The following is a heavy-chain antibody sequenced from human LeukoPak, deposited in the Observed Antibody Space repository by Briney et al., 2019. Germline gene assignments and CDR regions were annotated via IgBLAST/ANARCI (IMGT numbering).Heavy chain of an antibody. CDR3: ARGGITMVRGVITPYYFDY. CDR2: ITPIFGTA. Sequence: SVKVSCKASGGIFSSYAISWVRQAPGQGLEWMGGITPIFGTANYAQKFQGRVTITADESTNTASMELSSLRSEDTAVYYCARGGITMVRGVITPYYFDYWGQGTLVTVSS. J-gene: IGHJ4*02. CDR1: GGIFSSYA. D-gene: IGHD3-10*01. V-gene: IGHV1-69*13.